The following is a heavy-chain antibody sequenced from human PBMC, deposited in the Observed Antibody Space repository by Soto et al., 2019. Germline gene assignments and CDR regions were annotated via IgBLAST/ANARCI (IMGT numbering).Heavy chain of an antibody. D-gene: IGHD4-17*01. CDR3: ERDMRQYGDYGFDY. Sequence: SETLSLTCTVSGGSISGYFWSWIRQPAGKGLEWIGRIYTSGSTNYNPSLKSRITMSVDTSNNQVFLKLSSVTAADTDVYYCERDMRQYGDYGFDYWGQGILVTVSS. J-gene: IGHJ4*02. V-gene: IGHV4-4*07. CDR2: IYTSGST. CDR1: GGSISGYF.